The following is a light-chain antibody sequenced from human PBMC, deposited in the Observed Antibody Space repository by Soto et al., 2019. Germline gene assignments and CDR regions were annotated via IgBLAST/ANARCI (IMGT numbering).Light chain of an antibody. Sequence: QSALTQPASVSGSPGQSITISCTGTSSYVGGYNYVSWYQQHPGKAPKLMIYDVSNRPSGVSNRFSGSKSGNTASLTISGLQAEDEADYYCSSYTSSSTRVVFGGGTKVTVL. V-gene: IGLV2-14*01. J-gene: IGLJ2*01. CDR3: SSYTSSSTRVV. CDR2: DVS. CDR1: SSYVGGYNY.